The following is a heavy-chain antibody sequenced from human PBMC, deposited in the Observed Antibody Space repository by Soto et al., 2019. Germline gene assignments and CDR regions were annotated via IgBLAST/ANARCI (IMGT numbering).Heavy chain of an antibody. V-gene: IGHV3-21*06. Sequence: GGSLRLSCAASGFSFRSYYMNWVRQAPGRGLEWVSSISPSSSFLSYADSVKGRFTISRDNAKNSVTLQMNSLRAEDTAVYYCARVGTDYGSGSPYYSDYWGQGTLVTVSS. CDR2: ISPSSSFL. D-gene: IGHD3-10*01. J-gene: IGHJ4*01. CDR3: ARVGTDYGSGSPYYSDY. CDR1: GFSFRSYY.